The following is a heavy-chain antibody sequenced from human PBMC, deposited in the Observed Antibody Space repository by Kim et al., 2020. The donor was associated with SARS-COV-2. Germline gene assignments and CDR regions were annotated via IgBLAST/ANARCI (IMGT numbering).Heavy chain of an antibody. D-gene: IGHD6-13*01. V-gene: IGHV3-21*01. CDR1: GFTFSSYS. Sequence: GGSLRLSCAASGFTFSSYSMNWVRQAPGKGLEWVSSISSSSSYIYYADSVKGRFTISRDNAKNSLYLQMNSLRAEDTAVYYCARGTYSSSCGFDYWGQGTMVTVSS. CDR2: ISSSSSYI. J-gene: IGHJ4*02. CDR3: ARGTYSSSCGFDY.